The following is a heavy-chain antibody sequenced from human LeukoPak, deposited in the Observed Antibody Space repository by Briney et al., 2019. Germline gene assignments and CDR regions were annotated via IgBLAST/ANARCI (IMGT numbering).Heavy chain of an antibody. CDR3: ARAGINNWNYAGGNWFDP. J-gene: IGHJ5*02. CDR2: MNPNSGNT. CDR1: GYTFTSYD. Sequence: ASVKVSCKASGYTFTSYDINWVRQATGQGLEWMGWMNPNSGNTGYAQKSQGRVTMTRNTSISTAYMELSSLRSEDTDVYYCARAGINNWNYAGGNWFDPWGQGTLVTVYS. D-gene: IGHD1-7*01. V-gene: IGHV1-8*01.